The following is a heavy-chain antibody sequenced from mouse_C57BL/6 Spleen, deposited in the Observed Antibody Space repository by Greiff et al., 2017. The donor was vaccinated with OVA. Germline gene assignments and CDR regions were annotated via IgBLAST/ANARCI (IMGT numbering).Heavy chain of an antibody. CDR3: ASSGDGTAFDD. Sequence: VQLQQSGPELVKPGASVKISCKASGYAFSSSWMNWVKQRPGKGLEWIGRIYPGDGDTNYNGKFKGKATLTADKSSSTAYMQLSSLTSEDSAVYFCASSGDGTAFDDWGKGTTLTVSS. V-gene: IGHV1-82*01. D-gene: IGHD4-1*01. CDR2: IYPGDGDT. CDR1: GYAFSSSW. J-gene: IGHJ2*01.